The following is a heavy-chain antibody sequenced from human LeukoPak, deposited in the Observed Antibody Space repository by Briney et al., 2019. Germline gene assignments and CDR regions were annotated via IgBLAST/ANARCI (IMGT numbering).Heavy chain of an antibody. D-gene: IGHD3-22*01. CDR2: IYPGDSDT. CDR3: ARINYYDSSGFSFFDY. V-gene: IGHV5-51*01. Sequence: GESLKISCKGSGYSFISYWIGWVRQMPGKGLEWMGIIYPGDSDTRYSPSFQGQVTISADKSISTAYLQWSSLKASDTAMYYCARINYYDSSGFSFFDYWGQGTLVTVSS. J-gene: IGHJ4*02. CDR1: GYSFISYW.